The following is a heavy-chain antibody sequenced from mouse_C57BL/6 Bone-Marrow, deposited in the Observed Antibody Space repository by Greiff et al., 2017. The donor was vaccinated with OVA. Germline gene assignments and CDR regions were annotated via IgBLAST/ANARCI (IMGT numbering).Heavy chain of an antibody. J-gene: IGHJ4*01. CDR2: ISYDGSN. CDR1: GYSITSGYY. V-gene: IGHV3-6*01. Sequence: EVQVVESGPGLVKPSQSLSLTCSVTGYSITSGYYWNWIRRFPGNKLEWMGYISYDGSNNYKPSLKNRISITRDTSKNQFFLKLNSVTTEDTATYYCAREGLLLRAMDYWGQGTSVTVSS. D-gene: IGHD1-1*01. CDR3: AREGLLLRAMDY.